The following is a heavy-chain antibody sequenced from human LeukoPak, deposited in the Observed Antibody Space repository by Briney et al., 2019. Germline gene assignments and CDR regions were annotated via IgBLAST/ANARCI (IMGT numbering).Heavy chain of an antibody. D-gene: IGHD3-10*01. CDR1: GVSISSYY. CDR2: IYTSGST. Sequence: SETLSLTCTVSGVSISSYYWNWIRQSAGKGLEWIGRIYTSGSTYYNPSLKSRVTISVDTSKNQFSLKLSSVTAADAAVYYCARDGRNFGWGQGTLVTVSS. CDR3: ARDGRNFG. J-gene: IGHJ4*02. V-gene: IGHV4-4*07.